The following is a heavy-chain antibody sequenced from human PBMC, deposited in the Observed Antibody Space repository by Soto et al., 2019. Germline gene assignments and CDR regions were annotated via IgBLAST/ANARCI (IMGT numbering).Heavy chain of an antibody. D-gene: IGHD2-15*01. CDR1: GYTFTSYA. CDR2: INAGNGNT. V-gene: IGHV1-3*01. Sequence: QVQLVQSGAEVKKPGASVKVSCKASGYTFTSYAMHWVRQAPGQRLEWMGWINAGNGNTKYSQKLQGRVTITRETSASTAYMARSSLRSEDTAVYYCARGPGGPDGPGDYWGQGTLVTVSS. J-gene: IGHJ4*02. CDR3: ARGPGGPDGPGDY.